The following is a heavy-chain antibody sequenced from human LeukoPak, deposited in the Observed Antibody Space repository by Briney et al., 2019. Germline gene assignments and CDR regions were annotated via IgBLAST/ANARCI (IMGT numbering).Heavy chain of an antibody. CDR1: GGSFSGYY. V-gene: IGHV4-34*01. D-gene: IGHD3-10*01. J-gene: IGHJ5*02. CDR2: INHSGST. CDR3: ARGRGLLWFGELSPGWFDP. Sequence: PAETLSLTCAVYGGSFSGYYWSWIRQPPGKGLEWIGEINHSGSTNYNPSLKSRVTISVDTSKNQFSLKLSSVTAADTAVYHCARGRGLLWFGELSPGWFDPWGQGTLVTVSS.